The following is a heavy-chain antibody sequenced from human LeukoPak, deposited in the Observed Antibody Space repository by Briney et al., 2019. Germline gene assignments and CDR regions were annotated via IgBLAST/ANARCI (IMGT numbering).Heavy chain of an antibody. CDR1: GGSISSGSYY. CDR2: IYTSGGT. CDR3: ASRTPSIAALLGYYYMDV. Sequence: SETLSLTCTVSGGSISSGSYYWSWIRQPAGKGLEWIGHIYTSGGTNYNPSLKSRVTISVDTSKNQFSLKLSSLTAADTAVYYCASRTPSIAALLGYYYMDVWGKGTTVTVSS. J-gene: IGHJ6*03. V-gene: IGHV4-61*09. D-gene: IGHD6-6*01.